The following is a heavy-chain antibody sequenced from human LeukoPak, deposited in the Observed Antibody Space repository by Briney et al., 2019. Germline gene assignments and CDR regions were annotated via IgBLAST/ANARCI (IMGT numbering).Heavy chain of an antibody. Sequence: ASVKVSCKASGYTFTGYYMHWVRQAPGQGLEWMGWINPNSGGTNYAQKFQGRVTMTRDTSISTAYMELSSLRSDDTAVYYCARVYGEYGWSGPWGQGTLVTVSS. J-gene: IGHJ5*02. V-gene: IGHV1-2*02. D-gene: IGHD4-17*01. CDR2: INPNSGGT. CDR3: ARVYGEYGWSGP. CDR1: GYTFTGYY.